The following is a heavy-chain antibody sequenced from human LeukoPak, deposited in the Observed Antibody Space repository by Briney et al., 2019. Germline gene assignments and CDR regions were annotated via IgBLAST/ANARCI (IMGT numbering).Heavy chain of an antibody. CDR2: IYYSGST. J-gene: IGHJ4*02. CDR3: AGGLYDSSGYYPTSSTFDY. CDR1: GGSISSYY. D-gene: IGHD3-22*01. V-gene: IGHV4-59*01. Sequence: SETLSLTCTVSGGSISSYYWSWIRQPPGKGLEWIGYIYYSGSTNYNPSLKSRVTISVDTSKNQFSLKLSSVTAADTAVYYCAGGLYDSSGYYPTSSTFDYWGQGTLVTVSS.